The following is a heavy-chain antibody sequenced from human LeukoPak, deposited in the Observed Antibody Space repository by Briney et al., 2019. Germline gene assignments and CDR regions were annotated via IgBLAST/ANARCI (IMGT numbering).Heavy chain of an antibody. CDR3: ARDLVMSSGSLLFDY. Sequence: PGGSLRLSCAASGFTFSSYGMHWVRQAPGKGLEWVAVIWYDGSNKYYADSVKGRFTISRDNSKNTLYLQTNSLRAEDTAVYYCARDLVMSSGSLLFDYWGQGTLVTVSS. CDR1: GFTFSSYG. CDR2: IWYDGSNK. V-gene: IGHV3-33*01. D-gene: IGHD1-26*01. J-gene: IGHJ4*02.